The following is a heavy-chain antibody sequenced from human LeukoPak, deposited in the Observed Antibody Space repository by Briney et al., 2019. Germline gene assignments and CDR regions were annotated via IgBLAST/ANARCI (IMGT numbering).Heavy chain of an antibody. CDR1: GGTFSSYA. J-gene: IGHJ5*02. CDR2: IIPIFGTA. V-gene: IGHV1-69*06. CDR3: ARVTRLVVPAASPRFGFDP. Sequence: ASVNVSCKASGGTFSSYAISWVRQAPGQGLEWMGGIIPIFGTANYAQKFQGRVTITADKSTSTAYMELSSLRSEDTAVYYCARVTRLVVPAASPRFGFDPWGQGTLVTVSS. D-gene: IGHD2-2*01.